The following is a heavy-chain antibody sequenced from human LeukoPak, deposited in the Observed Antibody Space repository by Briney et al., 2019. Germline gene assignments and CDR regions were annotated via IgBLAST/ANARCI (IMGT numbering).Heavy chain of an antibody. V-gene: IGHV4-59*08. CDR3: ARHLFDNSCYALLGY. J-gene: IGHJ4*02. CDR1: GGSISSYY. D-gene: IGHD3-22*01. CDR2: IYNSGST. Sequence: SETLSLTCNVSGGSISSYYWSWIRQPPGKGLEWIGYIYNSGSTSYNPSLKSRVTISVDTSKSQFSLKLNSVTAADTAVYYCARHLFDNSCYALLGYWGQGTLVT.